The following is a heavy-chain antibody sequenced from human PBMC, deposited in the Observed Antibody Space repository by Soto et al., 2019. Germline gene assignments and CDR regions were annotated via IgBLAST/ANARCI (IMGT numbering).Heavy chain of an antibody. CDR2: IYSSGST. J-gene: IGHJ5*02. Sequence: SETLSLTCTVSGGSFSSGSYYWSWIRQPPGKGLEWIGYIYSSGSTNYNPSLKSRVTISVDTSKNQFSLKLSSVTAADTAVYYCARATINVVVVAASNWFDPWGQGTLVTVSS. V-gene: IGHV4-61*01. CDR3: ARATINVVVVAASNWFDP. D-gene: IGHD2-15*01. CDR1: GGSFSSGSYY.